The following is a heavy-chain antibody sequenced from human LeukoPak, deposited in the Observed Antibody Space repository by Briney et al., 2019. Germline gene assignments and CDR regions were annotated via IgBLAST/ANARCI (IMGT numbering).Heavy chain of an antibody. D-gene: IGHD3-22*01. J-gene: IGHJ4*02. Sequence: GGSLRLSCAASGFTFSRFGMHWVRQAPGKGLEGVAVIWYDGSNKYYEDSVKGRFTISRDNSKNTLYLEMNSLSAEDTAVYYCARDYYYDSSGYWEYYFDYWGQGTLASVSS. V-gene: IGHV3-33*01. CDR1: GFTFSRFG. CDR2: IWYDGSNK. CDR3: ARDYYYDSSGYWEYYFDY.